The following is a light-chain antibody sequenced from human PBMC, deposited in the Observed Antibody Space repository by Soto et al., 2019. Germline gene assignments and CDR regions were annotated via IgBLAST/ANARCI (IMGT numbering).Light chain of an antibody. J-gene: IGLJ2*01. CDR2: DVN. V-gene: IGLV2-14*01. CDR1: SSDIGGYDY. CDR3: TSYASGSSHVV. Sequence: QSVLTQPASVSGSPGQSITLSCTGTSSDIGGYDYVSWYQRHPGKAPKLIIYDVNNRPSGVSNRFSGSKSANTASLTISGLQAEDEADYYCTSYASGSSHVVFGGGTKLTVL.